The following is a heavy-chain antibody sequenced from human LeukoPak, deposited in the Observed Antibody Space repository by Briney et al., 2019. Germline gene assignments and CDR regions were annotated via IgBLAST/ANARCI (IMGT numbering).Heavy chain of an antibody. CDR3: ARFSRRPYFDY. V-gene: IGHV4-34*01. CDR1: GGSFSGYY. Sequence: SETLSLTCAVSGGSFSGYYWSWSRQPPGKGREWVGEINHSGSTNYNPSLKSRVTISVDTSKNQFSLKLSPVTAADTAVYYCARFSRRPYFDYCGQGPLVPVSS. J-gene: IGHJ4*02. CDR2: INHSGST.